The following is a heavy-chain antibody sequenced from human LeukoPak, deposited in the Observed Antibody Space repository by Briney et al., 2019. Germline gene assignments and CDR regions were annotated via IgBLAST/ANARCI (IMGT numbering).Heavy chain of an antibody. J-gene: IGHJ5*02. CDR1: GGTFSSYA. D-gene: IGHD2-2*01. Sequence: SVKVSCKASGGTFSSYAISWVRQAPGQGLEWMGRIIPILGIANYAQKFQGRVTITADKSTSTACMELSSLRSEDTAVYYCARAGGCSSTSCYGLASNWFDPWGQGTLVTVSS. CDR3: ARAGGCSSTSCYGLASNWFDP. CDR2: IIPILGIA. V-gene: IGHV1-69*04.